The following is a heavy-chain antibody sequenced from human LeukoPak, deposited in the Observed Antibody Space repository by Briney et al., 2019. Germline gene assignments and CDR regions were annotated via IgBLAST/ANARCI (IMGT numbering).Heavy chain of an antibody. CDR1: GGSISSGSYY. CDR3: ARIGVVVMVDNWFDP. Sequence: SETLSLTCTVSGGSISSGSYYWSWIWQPAGKGLEWIGRIYASGSANYNPSLKSRVTISVDTSKNQFSLKLSSVTAADTAVYYCARIGVVVMVDNWFDPWGQGTLVTVSS. J-gene: IGHJ5*02. CDR2: IYASGSA. D-gene: IGHD2-8*01. V-gene: IGHV4-61*02.